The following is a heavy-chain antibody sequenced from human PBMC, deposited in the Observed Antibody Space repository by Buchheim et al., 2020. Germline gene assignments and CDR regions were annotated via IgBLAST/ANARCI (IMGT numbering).Heavy chain of an antibody. CDR3: ATNYVWGSYRYSGYYFDY. CDR1: GFTFSSYS. Sequence: EVQLVESGGGLVQPGGSLRLSCAASGFTFSSYSMNWVHQAPGKGLEWVSYISSSSSTIYYADSVKGRFTISRDNAKNSLYLQMNSLRDEDTAVYYCATNYVWGSYRYSGYYFDYWGQGTL. CDR2: ISSSSSTI. V-gene: IGHV3-48*02. D-gene: IGHD3-16*02. J-gene: IGHJ4*02.